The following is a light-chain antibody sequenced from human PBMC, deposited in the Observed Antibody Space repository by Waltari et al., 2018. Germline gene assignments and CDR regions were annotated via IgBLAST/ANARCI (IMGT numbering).Light chain of an antibody. CDR3: TSYTSKNTFI. V-gene: IGLV2-14*03. CDR2: AVS. CDR1: RSDVGAYDY. Sequence: QSALTQPRPVSGSPGQSVTISCTGTRSDVGAYDYSSWYQQRPGKAPKLLIFAVSNRPSEISARFSASKSGNTASLSISGLQTEDEADYHCTSYTSKNTFIFGGGTRLTVL. J-gene: IGLJ2*01.